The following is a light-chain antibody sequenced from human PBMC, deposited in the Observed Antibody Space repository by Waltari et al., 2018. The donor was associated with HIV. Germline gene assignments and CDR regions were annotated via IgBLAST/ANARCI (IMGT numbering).Light chain of an antibody. CDR3: QQYNNWPWG. CDR1: QSVSSN. J-gene: IGKJ1*01. Sequence: EIVMTQSPATLSVSPGERATLPCRASQSVSSNLAWYQQKPGQAPRLLIYGASTRATGIPARFSGSGSGTEFTLTISSLQSEDFAVYYCQQYNNWPWGFGQGTKVEIK. CDR2: GAS. V-gene: IGKV3-15*01.